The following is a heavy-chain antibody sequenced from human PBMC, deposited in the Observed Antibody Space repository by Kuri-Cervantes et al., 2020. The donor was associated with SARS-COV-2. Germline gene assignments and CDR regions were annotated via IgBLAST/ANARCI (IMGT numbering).Heavy chain of an antibody. D-gene: IGHD3-3*01. J-gene: IGHJ6*02. CDR1: GFTFSSYA. CDR2: ISYDGSNK. Sequence: LSLTCAASGFTFSSYAMHWVRQAPGKGLEWVAVISYDGSNKYYADSVKGRFIISRDNSKNTLYLQMNSLRAEDTAVYYCARDWGSGYSGGRGMDAWGQGTTVTVSS. V-gene: IGHV3-30-3*01. CDR3: ARDWGSGYSGGRGMDA.